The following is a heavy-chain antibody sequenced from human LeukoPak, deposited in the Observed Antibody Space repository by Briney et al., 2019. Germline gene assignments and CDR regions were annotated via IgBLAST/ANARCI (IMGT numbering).Heavy chain of an antibody. CDR2: IIPIFGTA. J-gene: IGHJ6*03. D-gene: IGHD4-11*01. V-gene: IGHV1-69*13. CDR1: GGTFSNNA. Sequence: GASVKVSCKASGGTFSNNAIGWVRQAPGQGLEWMGGIIPIFGTADYPQKFQDRVTITADESTSTAYMELSSLRSEDTAVYYCATSGYRNSFGGNYYYYMDVWDNGTTVTVSS. CDR3: ATSGYRNSFGGNYYYYMDV.